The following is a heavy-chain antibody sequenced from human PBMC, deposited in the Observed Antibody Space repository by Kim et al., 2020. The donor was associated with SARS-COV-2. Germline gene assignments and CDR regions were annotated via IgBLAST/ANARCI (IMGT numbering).Heavy chain of an antibody. CDR1: GFTFSSYS. D-gene: IGHD3-10*01. CDR2: ISSSSSYI. Sequence: GGSLRLSCAASGFTFSSYSMNWVRQAPGKGLEWVSSISSSSSYIYYADSVEGRFTISRDNAKNSLYLQMNSLRAEDTAVYYCARDLVVRGLKVAYGMDVWGQGTTVTVSS. V-gene: IGHV3-21*01. CDR3: ARDLVVRGLKVAYGMDV. J-gene: IGHJ6*02.